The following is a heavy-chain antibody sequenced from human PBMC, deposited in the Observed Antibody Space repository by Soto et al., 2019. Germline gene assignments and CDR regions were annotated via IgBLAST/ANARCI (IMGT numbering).Heavy chain of an antibody. CDR1: GFTFSSYA. V-gene: IGHV3-30-3*01. Sequence: QVQLVESGGGVVQPGRSLRLSCAASGFTFSSYAMHWVRQAPGKGLEWVAVISYDGSNKYYADSVKGRFTISRDNSKNTLYLQMNSLRAEDTAVYYWAREGVIAVAGGFDYWGQGTLVTVSS. J-gene: IGHJ4*02. CDR2: ISYDGSNK. D-gene: IGHD6-19*01. CDR3: AREGVIAVAGGFDY.